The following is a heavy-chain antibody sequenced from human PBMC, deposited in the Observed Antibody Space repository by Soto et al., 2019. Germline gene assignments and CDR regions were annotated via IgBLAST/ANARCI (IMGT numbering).Heavy chain of an antibody. CDR3: AIDTSNSFDY. CDR1: GFTFNTYF. Sequence: HVQLLQSGGELKKPGASVKVSCNTSGFTFNTYFISWVRQAPGQGLEWMGWISPYNGNPKYGEKFQGRVTLTTDTITRTAYMELRNLRIDDTAVHYCAIDTSNSFDYWGQGTLVTVSS. D-gene: IGHD2-2*01. J-gene: IGHJ4*02. V-gene: IGHV1-18*01. CDR2: ISPYNGNP.